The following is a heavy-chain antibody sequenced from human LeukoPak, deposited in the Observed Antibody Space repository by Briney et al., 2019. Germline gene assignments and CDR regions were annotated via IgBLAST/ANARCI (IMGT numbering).Heavy chain of an antibody. J-gene: IGHJ5*02. CDR1: GGSISTYY. Sequence: PSETLSLTCAVSGGSISTYYWNWIRQPPGKGLEWIGYIYFTGGANYSPSLKSRVTLSVDTSKNQFSLKLSSVTAADTAVYYCAREGTSGTHLNWFDPWGQGTLVTVSS. CDR3: AREGTSGTHLNWFDP. CDR2: IYFTGGA. V-gene: IGHV4-59*01. D-gene: IGHD1-1*01.